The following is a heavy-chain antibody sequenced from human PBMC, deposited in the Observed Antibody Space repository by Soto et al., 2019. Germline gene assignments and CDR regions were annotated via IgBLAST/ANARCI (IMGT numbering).Heavy chain of an antibody. D-gene: IGHD2-15*01. CDR3: ARRRSYYCSGGSCYGAYFDY. V-gene: IGHV4-59*08. CDR1: GGSIISYY. CDR2: IYYSGST. Sequence: TSETLSLTCTVAGGSIISYYWSWIRQTTGKGLEWIGYIYYSGSTNYNPSLKSRVTISVDTSKNQFSLKLSSVTAADTAAYYCARRRSYYCSGGSCYGAYFDYWGQGTLVTVSS. J-gene: IGHJ4*02.